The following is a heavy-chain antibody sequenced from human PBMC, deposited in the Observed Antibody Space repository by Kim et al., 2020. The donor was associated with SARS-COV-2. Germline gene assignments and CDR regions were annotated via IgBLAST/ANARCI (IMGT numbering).Heavy chain of an antibody. CDR1: GFTFRNDW. CDR2: ISGDGSST. D-gene: IGHD1-26*01. J-gene: IGHJ4*02. CDR3: ASQVGATTDY. V-gene: IGHV3-74*01. Sequence: GGSLRLSCAASGFTFRNDWMHWVRQAPGEGLVWVSRISGDGSSTTYADSVKGRFTISRDNAKNTLYLQMNTLRAEDTAVYYCASQVGATTDYWGQGTLVTVSS.